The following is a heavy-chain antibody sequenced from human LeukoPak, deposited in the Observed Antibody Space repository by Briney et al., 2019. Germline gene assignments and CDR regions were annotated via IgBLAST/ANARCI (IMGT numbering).Heavy chain of an antibody. CDR1: GFTFTSYA. V-gene: IGHV3-64*02. CDR2: ISRKRGST. D-gene: IGHD6-13*01. Sequence: GGSLRLSCAASGFTFTSYAMHWVRQAPGKGLEYVSAISRKRGSTDYADSLKGRFTISRDNSKNTLYLQMGGLRAEDMAVYYCARDPPIVWQQLVTKWGFDYWGEGRLVGVCS. CDR3: ARDPPIVWQQLVTKWGFDY. J-gene: IGHJ4*02.